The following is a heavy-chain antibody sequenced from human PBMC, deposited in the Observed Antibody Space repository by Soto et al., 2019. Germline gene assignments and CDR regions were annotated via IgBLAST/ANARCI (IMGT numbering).Heavy chain of an antibody. D-gene: IGHD3-3*01. CDR1: GFTFSSYG. J-gene: IGHJ4*02. CDR3: ARDPRFLEGSYFDY. V-gene: IGHV3-33*01. Sequence: PGGSLRLSCAASGFTFSSYGMHWVRQAPGKGLEWVAVIWYDGSNKYYADSVKGRFTISRDNSKNTLYLQMNSLRAEDTAVYYCARDPRFLEGSYFDYWAREPWSPSPQ. CDR2: IWYDGSNK.